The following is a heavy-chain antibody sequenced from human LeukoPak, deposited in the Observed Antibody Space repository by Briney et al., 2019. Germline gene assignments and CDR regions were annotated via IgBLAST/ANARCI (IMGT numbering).Heavy chain of an antibody. CDR2: ITNSGIIM. V-gene: IGHV3-48*04. J-gene: IGHJ4*02. Sequence: GGSLRLSCVASGFIFSSHSLNWVRQAAGKGLEWLSYITNSGIIMYNADSVRGRFTISRDSAKNSLYLQMNSLRAEDTAVYYCARGVIVGINFDYWGQGTLVTASS. CDR3: ARGVIVGINFDY. D-gene: IGHD1-26*01. CDR1: GFIFSSHS.